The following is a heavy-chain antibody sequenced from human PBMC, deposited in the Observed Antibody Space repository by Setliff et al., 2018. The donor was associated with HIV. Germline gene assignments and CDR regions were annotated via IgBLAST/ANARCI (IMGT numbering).Heavy chain of an antibody. CDR3: AIGDEYPGVFQS. V-gene: IGHV4-4*09. CDR2: IYTSGTT. Sequence: PSETLSLTCAVSSASISNYHWSWIRQTPGKGLEWIGSIYTSGTTNYNPSLEGRITTSVDLSKNHSSLNLHSVTAADTAVYYCAIGDEYPGVFQSWGQGKVVTVSS. CDR1: SASISNYH. D-gene: IGHD2-2*01. J-gene: IGHJ5*02.